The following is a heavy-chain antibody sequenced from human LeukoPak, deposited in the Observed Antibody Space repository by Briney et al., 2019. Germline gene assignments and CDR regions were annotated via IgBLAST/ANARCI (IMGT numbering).Heavy chain of an antibody. J-gene: IGHJ4*02. CDR3: ARTSYDILTGYYEPPTYYFDY. V-gene: IGHV1-18*01. Sequence: ASVKVSCKASGYTFTSYGISWVRQAPGQGLEWMGWISAYNGNTNYAQKFQGRVTMTRDTSTSTVYMELSSLRSEDTAVYYCARTSYDILTGYYEPPTYYFDYWGQGTLVTVSS. CDR1: GYTFTSYG. D-gene: IGHD3-9*01. CDR2: ISAYNGNT.